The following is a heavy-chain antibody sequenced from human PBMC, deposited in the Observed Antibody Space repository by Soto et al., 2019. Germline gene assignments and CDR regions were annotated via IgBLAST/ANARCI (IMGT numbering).Heavy chain of an antibody. CDR2: ISGSSGNA. CDR3: AREMSGLGGEYDY. D-gene: IGHD3-16*01. Sequence: QVQLVQSGAEVKNPGASVKVSCKTSGYTFTKYGVGWVRQAPGQGLEWMGWISGSSGNAIYAQKVQGRITLTTDTSTSTAYIELRSLRSDDTAVYYGAREMSGLGGEYDYWGQGTLVTVSS. J-gene: IGHJ4*02. V-gene: IGHV1-18*01. CDR1: GYTFTKYG.